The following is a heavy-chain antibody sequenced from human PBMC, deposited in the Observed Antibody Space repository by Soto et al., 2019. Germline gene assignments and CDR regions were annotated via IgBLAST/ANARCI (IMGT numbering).Heavy chain of an antibody. D-gene: IGHD5-18*01. CDR3: ARVDQDTAMVMGYYGMDV. J-gene: IGHJ6*04. CDR2: IYYSGST. V-gene: IGHV4-31*03. Sequence: SETLSLTCTVSGGSISSGGYYWSWIRQHPGKGLEWIGYIYYSGSTYYNPSLKSRVTISVDTSKNQFSLKLSSVTAADTAVYYCARVDQDTAMVMGYYGMDVSGKGTKVTAPQ. CDR1: GGSISSGGYY.